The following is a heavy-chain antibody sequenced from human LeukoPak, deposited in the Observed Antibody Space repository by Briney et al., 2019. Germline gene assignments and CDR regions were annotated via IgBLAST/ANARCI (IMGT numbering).Heavy chain of an antibody. CDR2: NYYSGST. Sequence: SETLSLTCTVSGGSISSSSYYWGWLRQPPGKGLEWIGSNYYSGSTYYNPSLKSRVTISVDTSKNQFSLKLSSVTAADTAVYYCARLSPYSSSPLDYWGQGTLVTVSS. D-gene: IGHD6-6*01. CDR1: GGSISSSSYY. J-gene: IGHJ4*02. CDR3: ARLSPYSSSPLDY. V-gene: IGHV4-39*01.